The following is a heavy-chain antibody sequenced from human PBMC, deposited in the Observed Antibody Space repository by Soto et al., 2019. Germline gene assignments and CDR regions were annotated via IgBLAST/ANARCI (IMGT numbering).Heavy chain of an antibody. D-gene: IGHD5-18*01. CDR3: AKGGYKYGLDP. Sequence: EVQLLESGGGLVQPGGSLRPSWSGSGITFSRSSIGWVRQAPGKGPEWVSAISESGDNTFSADSVKGRFTISRDNTKNTLYLQMNSLRAEDTALYFCAKGGYKYGLDPWGQGTLVTVSS. J-gene: IGHJ5*02. V-gene: IGHV3-23*01. CDR2: ISESGDNT. CDR1: GITFSRSS.